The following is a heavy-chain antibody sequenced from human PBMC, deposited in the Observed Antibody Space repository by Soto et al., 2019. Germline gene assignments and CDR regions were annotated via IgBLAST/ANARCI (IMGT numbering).Heavy chain of an antibody. V-gene: IGHV4-59*01. CDR2: IYYSGST. Sequence: PSETLSLTCTVSGGSISSYYWSWIRQPPGKGLEWIGYIYYSGSTNYNPSLKSRVTISVDTSKNQFSLKLSSVTAADTAVYYCARVNPPYYDILTGYLIFDYWGQGTLVTVSS. D-gene: IGHD3-9*01. CDR3: ARVNPPYYDILTGYLIFDY. J-gene: IGHJ4*02. CDR1: GGSISSYY.